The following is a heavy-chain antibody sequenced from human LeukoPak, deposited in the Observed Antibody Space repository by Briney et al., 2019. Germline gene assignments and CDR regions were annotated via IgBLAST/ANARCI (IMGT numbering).Heavy chain of an antibody. V-gene: IGHV4-59*12. CDR2: VSYSGST. J-gene: IGHJ4*02. D-gene: IGHD2-21*02. CDR1: GASISSYY. CDR3: ARFCGGDCYSFDY. Sequence: PSETLSLTCTVSGASISSYYWSWIRQPPGKGLESIGYVSYSGSTNYNPSLKSRVTISVDTSKSQFSLKLSSVTAADTAVYYCARFCGGDCYSFDYWGQGTLVTVSS.